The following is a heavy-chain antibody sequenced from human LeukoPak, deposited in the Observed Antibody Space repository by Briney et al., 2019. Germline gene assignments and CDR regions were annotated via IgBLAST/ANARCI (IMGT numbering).Heavy chain of an antibody. D-gene: IGHD2-8*02. CDR3: ARHGGVGVIPDFDY. CDR2: IYYSGST. V-gene: IGHV4-39*01. Sequence: SETLSLTCTVSGDSISSSSYYWGWIRQPPGKGLEWIGSIYYSGSTYYNPSLKSRVTMSVDTSKNQFSLKLSSVTAADTAVYYCARHGGVGVIPDFDYWGPGALVTVSS. J-gene: IGHJ4*02. CDR1: GDSISSSSYY.